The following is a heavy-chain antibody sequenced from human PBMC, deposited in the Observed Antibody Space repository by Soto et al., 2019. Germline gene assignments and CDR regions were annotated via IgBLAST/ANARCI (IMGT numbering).Heavy chain of an antibody. CDR3: GIRTTPH. D-gene: IGHD4-17*01. V-gene: IGHV4-34*01. CDR1: GESFSGYY. CDR2: INHSGST. Sequence: QVQLQQWGAGLLKPSETLSLTCAVYGESFSGYYWSWIRQPPGKGLEWIGEINHSGSTNYNPSLKSRVTISVDTSKNQFSLKLSSVTAADTAVYYCGIRTTPHWGQGTLVTVSS. J-gene: IGHJ4*02.